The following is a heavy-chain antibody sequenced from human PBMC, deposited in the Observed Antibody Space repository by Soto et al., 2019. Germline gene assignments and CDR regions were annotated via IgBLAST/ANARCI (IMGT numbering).Heavy chain of an antibody. D-gene: IGHD1-26*01. Sequence: VGSLRLSCAASGFTFSSYAMHWVRQAPGKGLEWVAVISYDGSNKYYADSVKGRFTISRDNSKNTLYLQMNSLRAEDTAVYYCARDGAGWWELLRLDYWGHGTLVTVSS. CDR2: ISYDGSNK. CDR1: GFTFSSYA. V-gene: IGHV3-30-3*01. CDR3: ARDGAGWWELLRLDY. J-gene: IGHJ4*01.